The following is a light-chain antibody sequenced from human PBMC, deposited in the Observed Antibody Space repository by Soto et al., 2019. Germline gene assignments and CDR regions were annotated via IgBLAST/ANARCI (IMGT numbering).Light chain of an antibody. V-gene: IGKV1-39*01. Sequence: EIQMTQSPSSLSASVEATVIITCRASQSISNHLNWYQQKPGKAPKLLIFAASSLQSGVPSRFSGSRSGPDFTLTISSLEPEDFAIYYCQQRGDWPPITFCQGTRLEIK. CDR3: QQRGDWPPIT. CDR2: AAS. J-gene: IGKJ5*01. CDR1: QSISNH.